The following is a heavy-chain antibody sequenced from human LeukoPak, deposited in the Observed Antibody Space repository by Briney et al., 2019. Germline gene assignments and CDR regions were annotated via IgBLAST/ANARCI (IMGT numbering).Heavy chain of an antibody. CDR2: INHSGST. J-gene: IGHJ5*02. Sequence: PSETLSLTCAVYGGSFSGYYGSWIRQPPGKGLEWIGEINHSGSTNYNPSLKSRVTISVDTSKNQFSLKLSSVTAADTAVYYCARQRRILLWFGELSVRFDPWGQGTLVTVSS. CDR3: ARQRRILLWFGELSVRFDP. CDR1: GGSFSGYY. D-gene: IGHD3-10*01. V-gene: IGHV4-34*01.